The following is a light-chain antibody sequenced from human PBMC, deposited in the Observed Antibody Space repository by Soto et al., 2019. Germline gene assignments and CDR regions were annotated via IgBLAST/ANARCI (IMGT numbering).Light chain of an antibody. CDR1: SSDVGVYNY. CDR3: SSYTRITTYV. J-gene: IGLJ1*01. Sequence: QSVLTQPASVVGSPGQSITFSCTGSSSDVGVYNYVSWYQQHPGKAPIPLIYEVTYRPSGVSDRFSGSKSGNTASLTISGLQAEDEADYYCSSYTRITTYVFGTGTKVTVL. V-gene: IGLV2-14*01. CDR2: EVT.